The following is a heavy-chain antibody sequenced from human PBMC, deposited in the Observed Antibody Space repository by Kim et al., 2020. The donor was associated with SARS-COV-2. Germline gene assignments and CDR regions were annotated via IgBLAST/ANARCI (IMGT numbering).Heavy chain of an antibody. CDR1: GASIGTDY. CDR2: IFYTGKT. V-gene: IGHV4-59*08. D-gene: IGHD6-19*01. J-gene: IGHJ4*02. Sequence: SETLSLTCTISGASIGTDYWTWIRQSPGRGLEWIGYIFYTGKTCYNPSLRSRVSLSLDTSRNQFSLRLNSVTAADTAVYFCARLPDINGWPFDYWAQGTLVTVSS. CDR3: ARLPDINGWPFDY.